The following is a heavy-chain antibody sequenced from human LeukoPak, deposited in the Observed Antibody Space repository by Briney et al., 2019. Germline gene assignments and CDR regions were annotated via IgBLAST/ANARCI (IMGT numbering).Heavy chain of an antibody. CDR1: GFTFNNYG. J-gene: IGHJ4*02. CDR3: AKGPLRGTAATIDY. D-gene: IGHD2-2*01. CDR2: ISYDGRNI. V-gene: IGHV3-30*18. Sequence: GGSLRLSCAASGFTFNNYGMHWVRQAPGKGLEWVAVISYDGRNIHYPDSVKGRFTISRDISTDTLWLQMDSLRTEDMAVYYCAKGPLRGTAATIDYWGQGTLVTVSS.